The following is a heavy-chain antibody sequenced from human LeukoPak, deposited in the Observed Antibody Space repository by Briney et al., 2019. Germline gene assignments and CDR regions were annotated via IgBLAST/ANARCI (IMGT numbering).Heavy chain of an antibody. J-gene: IGHJ5*02. V-gene: IGHV1-8*03. CDR3: ARAQGTDHSFFYDILTGHVDGEYNWFDP. CDR2: MNPNSGNT. CDR1: GYTFTSYD. D-gene: IGHD3-9*01. Sequence: ASVRVSCKASGYTFTSYDINWVRQATGQGLEWMGWMNPNSGNTGYAQKFQGRVTITADKSTSTAYMELSSLRSEDTAVYYCARAQGTDHSFFYDILTGHVDGEYNWFDPWGQGTLVTVSS.